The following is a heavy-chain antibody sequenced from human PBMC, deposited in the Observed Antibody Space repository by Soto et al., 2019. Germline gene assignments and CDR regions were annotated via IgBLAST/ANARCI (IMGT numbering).Heavy chain of an antibody. V-gene: IGHV4-34*01. CDR3: ARGTLLLWFGDRSRWFDP. D-gene: IGHD3-10*01. J-gene: IGHJ5*02. CDR2: INHSGST. CDR1: GGSFSGYY. Sequence: PSETLSLTCAVYGGSFSGYYWSWIRQPPGKGLEWIGEINHSGSTNYNPSLKSRVTISVDTSKNQSSLKLSSVTAADTAVYYCARGTLLLWFGDRSRWFDPWGQGTLVTVSS.